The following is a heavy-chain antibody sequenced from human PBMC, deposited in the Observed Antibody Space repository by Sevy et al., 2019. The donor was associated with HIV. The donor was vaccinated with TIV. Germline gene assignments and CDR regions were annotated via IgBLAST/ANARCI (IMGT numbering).Heavy chain of an antibody. D-gene: IGHD2-2*01. V-gene: IGHV1-69*13. CDR3: ARDRGFSSTSEYGMDV. CDR2: IIPPFGTR. CDR1: GGTFNSFA. J-gene: IGHJ6*02. Sequence: ASVKVSCKASGGTFNSFAIIWVRQAPGQGLEWMGGIIPPFGTRNYAQNFQGRVTITADDSTTTGYMEMSSLRYDDTAVYYCARDRGFSSTSEYGMDVWGQGTTVTVSS.